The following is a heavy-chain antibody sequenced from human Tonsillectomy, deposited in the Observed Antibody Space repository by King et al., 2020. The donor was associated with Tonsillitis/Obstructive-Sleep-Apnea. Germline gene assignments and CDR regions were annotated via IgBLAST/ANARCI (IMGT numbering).Heavy chain of an antibody. CDR3: ARAPQTRSYMDV. Sequence: VQLQQWGAGLLKPSETLSLTCAVYGGSFSGYYWSWIRQPPGKGLEWIGEINHSGSTNYNPSLKSRVTISVDTSNNQFSLKLSSVTAADTAVYYCARAPQTRSYMDVWGKGTTVTVSS. J-gene: IGHJ6*03. D-gene: IGHD3-3*01. V-gene: IGHV4-34*01. CDR1: GGSFSGYY. CDR2: INHSGST.